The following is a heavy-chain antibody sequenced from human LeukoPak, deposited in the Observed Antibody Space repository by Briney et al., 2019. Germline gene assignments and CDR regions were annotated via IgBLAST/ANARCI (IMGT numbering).Heavy chain of an antibody. CDR2: ITTGGGTT. J-gene: IGHJ1*01. V-gene: IGHV3-23*01. CDR3: AKDWASTTVITSAEYFQH. D-gene: IGHD4-23*01. CDR1: GFTFSNYA. Sequence: PGGSLRLSCAASGFTFSNYAMTWVRQAPGKGLEWVSTITTGGGTTYYADSVKGRFSISRDNSKNTLYLQMNSLRAEDTAVYYCAKDWASTTVITSAEYFQHWGQGTLVTVSS.